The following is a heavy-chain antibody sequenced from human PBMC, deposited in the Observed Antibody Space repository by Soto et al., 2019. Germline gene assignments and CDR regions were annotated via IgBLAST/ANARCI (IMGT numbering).Heavy chain of an antibody. CDR3: AKDAISGDGIWLMDS. V-gene: IGHV3-23*01. J-gene: IGHJ5*02. CDR2: LLRSGSSA. CDR1: GFTFRNYA. D-gene: IGHD4-17*01. Sequence: GGSLRLSCAASGFTFRNYALTWARQAPGKGLEWVSSLLRSGSSAYYADSVRGRFSISSDTSANSLYLQMDNLRAEDTAIYYCAKDAISGDGIWLMDSWGQGTVVTVSS.